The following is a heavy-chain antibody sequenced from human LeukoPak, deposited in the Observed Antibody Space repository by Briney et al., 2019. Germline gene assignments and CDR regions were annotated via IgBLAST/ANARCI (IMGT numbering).Heavy chain of an antibody. D-gene: IGHD3-22*01. CDR1: GFTFSSYA. V-gene: IGHV3-23*01. CDR2: ISGSGGST. J-gene: IGHJ4*02. CDR3: ARGHYYDSTGYVLDY. Sequence: PGGSLRLSCAASGFTFSSYAMSWVRQAPGKGLEWVSAISGSGGSTYYADSVKGRFTISRDTSKNTLYLQMNSLRAEDTAVYYCARGHYYDSTGYVLDYWGQGTLVTVSS.